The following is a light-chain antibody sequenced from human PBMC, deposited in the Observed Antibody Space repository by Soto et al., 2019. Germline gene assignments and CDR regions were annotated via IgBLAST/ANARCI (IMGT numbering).Light chain of an antibody. CDR3: QQSYSTPIT. V-gene: IGKV1-39*01. CDR1: QSISSY. Sequence: DIQMTKSPSSLSAPVGDRVTITCRASQSISSYLNWYQQKPGKAPKLMIFAASSLQSGVPSRFSGSGSGTDFTLTISSLQPEDFATYYCQQSYSTPITFGQGTRLEI. J-gene: IGKJ5*01. CDR2: AAS.